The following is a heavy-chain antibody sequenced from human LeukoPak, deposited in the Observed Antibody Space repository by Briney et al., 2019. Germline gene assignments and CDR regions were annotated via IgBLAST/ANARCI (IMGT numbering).Heavy chain of an antibody. Sequence: SQTLSLTCAISGDSVSSNSAAWNWISQSPSRGLEWLGRTYYRSKWSHDYAVSVKSRITINPDTAKNHFSLQLNSVTPEDTAVYYCARGWFRFDYWGRGTLVTVSS. V-gene: IGHV6-1*01. CDR2: TYYRSKWSH. J-gene: IGHJ4*02. CDR1: GDSVSSNSAA. CDR3: ARGWFRFDY. D-gene: IGHD2-15*01.